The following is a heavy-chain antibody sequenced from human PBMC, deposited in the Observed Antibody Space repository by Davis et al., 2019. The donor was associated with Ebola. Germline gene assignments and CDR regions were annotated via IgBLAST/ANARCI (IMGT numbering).Heavy chain of an antibody. Sequence: PLETLSLTCAISGDSVSSGGWNWIRQSPSRGLEWLGRTYYSSKWYYDYAVSVRSRMTINTDTSKNQFSLHLNSVTPEDTGVYYCASGWLRGKFDPWGQGTLVTVSS. CDR2: TYYSSKWYY. V-gene: IGHV6-1*01. D-gene: IGHD6-19*01. CDR1: GDSVSSGG. CDR3: ASGWLRGKFDP. J-gene: IGHJ5*02.